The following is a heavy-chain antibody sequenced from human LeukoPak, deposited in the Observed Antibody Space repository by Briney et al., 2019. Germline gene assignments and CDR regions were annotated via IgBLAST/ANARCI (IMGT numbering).Heavy chain of an antibody. CDR2: IHSDGRTT. CDR1: GFTFRSYW. D-gene: IGHD6-19*01. CDR3: ARGRGWNLDY. Sequence: GGSLRLSCAASGFTFRSYWMHWVRRAPGKGLVWVSLIHSDGRTTNYADSVKGRFTISRDNAKNTLFLQMNSLRADDTAVYYCARGRGWNLDYWGQGTLVTVSS. V-gene: IGHV3-74*01. J-gene: IGHJ4*02.